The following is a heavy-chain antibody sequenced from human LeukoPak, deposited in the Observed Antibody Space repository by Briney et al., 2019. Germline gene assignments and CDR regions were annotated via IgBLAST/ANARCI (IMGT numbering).Heavy chain of an antibody. CDR2: ISSSGSTI. V-gene: IGHV3-11*01. CDR3: ARDSAHDYSNYIDYYYGMDV. D-gene: IGHD4-11*01. Sequence: PGGSLRLSCAASGFTFNDYYMSWIRQAPGKGREGVSYISSSGSTIYYADSVKGRFTISRDNAKNSLYLQMNSLRAEDTAVYYCARDSAHDYSNYIDYYYGMDVWGQGTTVTVSS. CDR1: GFTFNDYY. J-gene: IGHJ6*02.